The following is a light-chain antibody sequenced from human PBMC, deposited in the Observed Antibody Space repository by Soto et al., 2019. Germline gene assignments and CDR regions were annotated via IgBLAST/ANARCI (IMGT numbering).Light chain of an antibody. CDR3: QQYGSSPLT. V-gene: IGKV3-20*01. Sequence: EIVLTQSPGTLSLSPGERATLSCRASQSVSSSYLAWYQQKSGQAPRLLIYGASSRAPGIPDRFSGSGSGTDFTLTISRLEPEDFAVYYCQQYGSSPLTFGGGNKVEIQ. CDR1: QSVSSSY. J-gene: IGKJ4*01. CDR2: GAS.